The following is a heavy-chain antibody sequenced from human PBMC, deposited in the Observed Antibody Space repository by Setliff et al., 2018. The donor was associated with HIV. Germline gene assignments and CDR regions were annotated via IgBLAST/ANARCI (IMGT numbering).Heavy chain of an antibody. CDR3: ARSSRSSPFWFGY. V-gene: IGHV4-31*03. D-gene: IGHD6-6*01. CDR2: IYYSGST. Sequence: PSETLSLTCTVSGGSINNDIYFWTWIRQRPGKGLEWIGYIYYSGSTHSNPSLKSRLTISVDTSSNQFSLKLNSVTAADTAIYYCARSSRSSPFWFGYWGLGTLVTVSS. CDR1: GGSINNDIYF. J-gene: IGHJ4*01.